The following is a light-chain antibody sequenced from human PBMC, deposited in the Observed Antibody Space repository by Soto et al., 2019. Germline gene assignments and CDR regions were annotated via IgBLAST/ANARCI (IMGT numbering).Light chain of an antibody. Sequence: AIRMTQSPSSLSASTGDRVTITCRASQGISSYLAWYQQKPGKAPKLLIYAASTLQSGVPSRFSGSGSGTDFTLTISCLQSEDFANYYCQQYYSYPPTFGPGTKVDIK. CDR1: QGISSY. V-gene: IGKV1-8*01. J-gene: IGKJ3*01. CDR2: AAS. CDR3: QQYYSYPPT.